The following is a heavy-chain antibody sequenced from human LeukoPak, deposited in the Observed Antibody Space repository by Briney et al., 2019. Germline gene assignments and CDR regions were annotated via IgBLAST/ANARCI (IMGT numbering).Heavy chain of an antibody. CDR2: IIPIFGTA. Sequence: GASVKVSCKASGGTFSSYAISWVRQAPGQGLEWMGGIIPIFGTANYAQKFQGRVTITADESTSTAYMELSSLRSEDTAVYYCARLEGYYYYMDVWGKGTTVTVSS. V-gene: IGHV1-69*13. CDR3: ARLEGYYYYMDV. J-gene: IGHJ6*03. D-gene: IGHD1-1*01. CDR1: GGTFSSYA.